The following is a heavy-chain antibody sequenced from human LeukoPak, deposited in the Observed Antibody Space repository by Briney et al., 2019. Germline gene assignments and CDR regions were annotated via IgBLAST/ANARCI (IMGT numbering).Heavy chain of an antibody. CDR2: IYYSGST. V-gene: IGHV4-61*01. CDR3: ARRQYHYYGMDV. Sequence: SETLSLTCNVSGDSVSSGSYYWSWIRQPPGKGLEWIGYIYYSGSTNYNSSLKSRVTMSVDPSKSQFSLNLSSVTAADTAVYYCARRQYHYYGMDVWGHGTTVTVSS. CDR1: GDSVSSGSYY. D-gene: IGHD2-2*01. J-gene: IGHJ6*01.